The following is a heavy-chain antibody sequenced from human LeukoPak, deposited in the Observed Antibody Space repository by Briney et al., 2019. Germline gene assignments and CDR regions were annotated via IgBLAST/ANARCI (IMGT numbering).Heavy chain of an antibody. CDR3: ARCVDTTSFHFDY. Sequence: ASVKVPCKASGYTFSDYYMHWVRQAPGQGLEWMGWMNPNSGGTNFAQKFQGRVTMTRDTSISTAYMEVSGLRSDDTAVYYCARCVDTTSFHFDYWGQGALVTVSS. V-gene: IGHV1-2*02. D-gene: IGHD5-18*01. CDR2: MNPNSGGT. CDR1: GYTFSDYY. J-gene: IGHJ4*02.